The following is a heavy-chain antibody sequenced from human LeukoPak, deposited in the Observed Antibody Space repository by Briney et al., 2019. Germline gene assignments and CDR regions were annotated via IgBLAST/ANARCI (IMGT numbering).Heavy chain of an antibody. CDR1: GFTFSSYA. D-gene: IGHD3-10*01. J-gene: IGHJ4*02. Sequence: PGGSLRLSCAASGFTFSSYAMSWFRQAPGKGLEWVSGISGSGGSTSYADSVRGRFTISRDNSKNTLYVQMNSLRAEDTAVYYCATAGGFYSGYWGQGTLVTVSS. CDR3: ATAGGFYSGY. V-gene: IGHV3-23*01. CDR2: ISGSGGST.